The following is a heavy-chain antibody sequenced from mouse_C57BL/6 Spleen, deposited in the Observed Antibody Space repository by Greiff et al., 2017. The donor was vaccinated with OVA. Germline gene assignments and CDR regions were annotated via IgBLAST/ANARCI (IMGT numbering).Heavy chain of an antibody. J-gene: IGHJ3*01. V-gene: IGHV2-6*01. CDR1: GFSLTSYG. D-gene: IGHD1-1*01. Sequence: QVQLKQSGPGLVAPSQSLSITCTVSGFSLTSYGVDWVRQSPGKGLEWLGVIWGVGSTNYNSALKSRLSISKDNSKSQVFLKMNSLQTDDTAMYYCASEDYYGSSFAYWGQGTLVTVSA. CDR3: ASEDYYGSSFAY. CDR2: IWGVGST.